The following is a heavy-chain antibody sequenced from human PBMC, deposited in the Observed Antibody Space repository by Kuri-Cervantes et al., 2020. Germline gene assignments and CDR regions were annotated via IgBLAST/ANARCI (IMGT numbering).Heavy chain of an antibody. CDR1: GFTFDDYA. CDR3: AKDGYSSGGDAFDI. D-gene: IGHD6-19*01. Sequence: GGSLRLSCAASGFTFDDYAMHWVRQAPGKGLEWVSGISWNSGSIGYADSVKGRFTISRDNAKNSLYLQMNSLRAEDTALYYCAKDGYSSGGDAFDIWGQGTTVTVSS. V-gene: IGHV3-9*01. CDR2: ISWNSGSI. J-gene: IGHJ3*02.